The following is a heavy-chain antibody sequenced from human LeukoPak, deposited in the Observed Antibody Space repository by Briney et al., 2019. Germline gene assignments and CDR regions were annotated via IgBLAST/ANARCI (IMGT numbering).Heavy chain of an antibody. D-gene: IGHD3-3*01. CDR2: IIPILGIA. CDR3: ANSQRRFLEELYYYYMDV. V-gene: IGHV1-69*02. J-gene: IGHJ6*03. CDR1: GGTFSSYT. Sequence: SVKVSCKASGGTFSSYTISWVRQAPGQGLEWMGRIIPILGIANHAQKFQGRVTITADKSTSTAYMELSSLRSEDTAVYYCANSQRRFLEELYYYYMDVWGKGTTVTVSS.